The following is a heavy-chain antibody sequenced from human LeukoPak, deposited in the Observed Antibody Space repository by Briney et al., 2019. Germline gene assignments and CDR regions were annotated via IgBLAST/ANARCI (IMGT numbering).Heavy chain of an antibody. D-gene: IGHD2-2*01. CDR2: IWYDGGKE. Sequence: GGSLRLSCAASGFTFSSHGMHWVRQAPGKGLEWLAIIWYDGGKEYYADSVKGRFTISRDNSKNMLYLQMNSLRAEDTAVYYCAKDGVPAAIEGGWFDPWGQGTLVTVSS. V-gene: IGHV3-30*02. CDR1: GFTFSSHG. CDR3: AKDGVPAAIEGGWFDP. J-gene: IGHJ5*02.